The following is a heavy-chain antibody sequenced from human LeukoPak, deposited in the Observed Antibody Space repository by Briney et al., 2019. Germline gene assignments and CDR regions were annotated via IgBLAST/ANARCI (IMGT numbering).Heavy chain of an antibody. V-gene: IGHV4-61*01. CDR1: GGSVSSGSYY. CDR3: ARMGYSSGWYYLDY. CDR2: IYYSGST. Sequence: SETLSLTCTVSGGSVSSGSYYWSWIRQPPGKALEWIGYIYYSGSTKYNPSLKSRVTISLDTSKNQFSLKLSSLTAADTAVYYCARMGYSSGWYYLDYWGQGTLVTVSS. D-gene: IGHD6-19*01. J-gene: IGHJ4*02.